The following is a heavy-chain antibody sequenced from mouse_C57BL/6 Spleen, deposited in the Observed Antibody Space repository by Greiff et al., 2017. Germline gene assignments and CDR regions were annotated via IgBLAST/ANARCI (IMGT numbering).Heavy chain of an antibody. Sequence: EVKLMESGPGLVKPSQSLSLTCSVTGYSITSGYYWNWIRQFPGNKLEWMGYISYDGSNNYNPSLKNRISITRDTSKNQFFLKLNSVTTEDTATYYCARGITGTSDWGQGTTLTVSS. J-gene: IGHJ2*01. D-gene: IGHD4-1*01. CDR2: ISYDGSN. CDR1: GYSITSGYY. V-gene: IGHV3-6*01. CDR3: ARGITGTSD.